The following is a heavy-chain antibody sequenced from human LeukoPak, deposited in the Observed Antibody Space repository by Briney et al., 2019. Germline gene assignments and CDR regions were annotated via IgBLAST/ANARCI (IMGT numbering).Heavy chain of an antibody. CDR3: ARDSPRYCSSTSCPEHTRLDAFDI. CDR1: GFTFSSYS. D-gene: IGHD2-2*01. J-gene: IGHJ3*02. CDR2: ISSSSSYI. V-gene: IGHV3-21*01. Sequence: GGSLRLSCAASGFTFSSYSMNWVRQAPGKGLEWVSSISSSSSYIYYADSVKGRFTISRDNAKNSLYLQMNSLRAEDTAVYYCARDSPRYCSSTSCPEHTRLDAFDIWGQGTMVTVSS.